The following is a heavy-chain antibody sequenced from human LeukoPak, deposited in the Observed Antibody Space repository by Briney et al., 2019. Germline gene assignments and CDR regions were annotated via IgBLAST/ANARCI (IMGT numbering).Heavy chain of an antibody. CDR3: AREQESTSYDY. CDR1: GGSISSGGYY. D-gene: IGHD2-2*01. J-gene: IGHJ4*02. V-gene: IGHV4-30-2*01. Sequence: SETLSLTCTVSGGSISSGGYYWSWIRQPPGKGLEWIGYIYHSGSTYYNPSLKSRVTISVDRSKNQFSLKLSSVTAADTAVYYCAREQESTSYDYWGQGTLVTVSS. CDR2: IYHSGST.